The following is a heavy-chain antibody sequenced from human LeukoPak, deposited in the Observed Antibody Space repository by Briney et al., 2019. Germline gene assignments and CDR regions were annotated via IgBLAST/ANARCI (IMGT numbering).Heavy chain of an antibody. V-gene: IGHV1-69*06. CDR3: ARGAGDIVVVPAAWSPYFDY. D-gene: IGHD2-2*01. Sequence: ASVKVSCKASGGTFSSYAISWVRQAPGQGLEWMGGIIPIFGTANYAQKFQGRVTITADKSTSTAYMELSSLRSKDTAVYYCARGAGDIVVVPAAWSPYFDYWGQGTLVTVSS. CDR1: GGTFSSYA. CDR2: IIPIFGTA. J-gene: IGHJ4*02.